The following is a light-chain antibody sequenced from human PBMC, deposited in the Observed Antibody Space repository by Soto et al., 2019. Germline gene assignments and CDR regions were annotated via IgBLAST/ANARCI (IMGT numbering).Light chain of an antibody. V-gene: IGKV1-17*01. CDR2: AAS. Sequence: DLQMTQSPSSLSASVGDRVTITCRASRGIEYDLGWYQQKPGKAPRRLIYAASTLQSGVPSRFSGSGSWTEFTLTISSLEPEGFATYYWLNPNTYRGTFGPGTKVEIK. J-gene: IGKJ1*01. CDR1: RGIEYD. CDR3: LNPNTYRGT.